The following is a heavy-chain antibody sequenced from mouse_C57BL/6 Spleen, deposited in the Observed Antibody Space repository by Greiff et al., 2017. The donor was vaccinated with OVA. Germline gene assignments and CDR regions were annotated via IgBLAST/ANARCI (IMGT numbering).Heavy chain of an antibody. CDR2: INPSNGGT. V-gene: IGHV1-53*01. J-gene: IGHJ3*01. D-gene: IGHD2-4*01. CDR1: GYTFTSYW. Sequence: VQLQQPGTELVKPGASVKLSCKASGYTFTSYWMHWVKQRPGQGLEWIGNINPSNGGTNYNEKFKSKATLTVDKSSSTAYMQLSSLTSEDSAVYYCARGGIYDYIWFAYWGQGTLVTVSA. CDR3: ARGGIYDYIWFAY.